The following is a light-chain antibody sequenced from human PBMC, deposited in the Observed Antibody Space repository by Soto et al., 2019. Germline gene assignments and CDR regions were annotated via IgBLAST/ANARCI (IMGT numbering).Light chain of an antibody. Sequence: QSALTQPASLSGSPGQSITISCTGTSSDIGGSKYVSWYQQHPGKAPKLMIYEVSYRPSGVSARFSGSKSGNTASLTVSGLQAEDEDDYYCSSYTSSGTLYVFGTGTKLTVL. CDR2: EVS. J-gene: IGLJ1*01. CDR1: SSDIGGSKY. V-gene: IGLV2-14*01. CDR3: SSYTSSGTLYV.